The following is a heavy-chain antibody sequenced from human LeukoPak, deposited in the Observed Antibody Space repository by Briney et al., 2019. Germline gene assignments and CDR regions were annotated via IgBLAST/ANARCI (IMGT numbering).Heavy chain of an antibody. CDR1: GFTFNNYA. Sequence: GGSLRLSCAASGFTFNNYAMNWVRQAPGKGLEWVSSISSRSSFIYYADSVKGRFTISRDNAKNSLSLQMNSLRADDTAVYYCARENGVTRSIDYWGQGTLVTVSS. CDR2: ISSRSSFI. J-gene: IGHJ4*02. CDR3: ARENGVTRSIDY. V-gene: IGHV3-21*01. D-gene: IGHD4-23*01.